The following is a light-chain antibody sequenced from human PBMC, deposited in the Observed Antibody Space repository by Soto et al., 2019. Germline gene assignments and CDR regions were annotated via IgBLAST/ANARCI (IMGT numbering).Light chain of an antibody. CDR1: QSISSW. CDR2: KAS. Sequence: DIQMTQSPSTLSASVGDRVTITCRASQSISSWLAWYQQKPGKAPKLLIYKASSLESGVPSRFSGSGSGKEFTLTISSLKPDDFATYYCQQYNSYSEALGQGTKVDIK. CDR3: QQYNSYSEA. V-gene: IGKV1-5*03. J-gene: IGKJ1*01.